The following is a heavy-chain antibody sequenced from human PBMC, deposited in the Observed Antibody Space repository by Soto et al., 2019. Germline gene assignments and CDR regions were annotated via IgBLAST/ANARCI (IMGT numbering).Heavy chain of an antibody. CDR2: MNPNSGST. CDR3: ASPGYGPSDAFDI. CDR1: GYTFSKFN. D-gene: IGHD5-18*01. Sequence: ASVKFSCKTSGYTFSKFNVNWVRRASGQGLEWMGAMNPNSGSTVYAHKVQGRVTMTRNTSIRTAYMELSSLRSEDTAVYHRASPGYGPSDAFDIWGQGTMVSVSS. J-gene: IGHJ3*02. V-gene: IGHV1-8*01.